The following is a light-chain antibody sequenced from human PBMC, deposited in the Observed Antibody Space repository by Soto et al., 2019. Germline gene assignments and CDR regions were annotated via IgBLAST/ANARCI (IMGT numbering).Light chain of an antibody. CDR2: DVS. CDR3: CSYAGSYTYV. V-gene: IGLV2-11*01. J-gene: IGLJ1*01. CDR1: SSDVGGYNY. Sequence: QSALTQPRSVSGSPGQSVTISCTGTSSDVGGYNYVSWYQQHPGKAPKLMIYDVSKRPSGVPDRFSGSKSGNTASLTISGLQAEDEADYYCCSYAGSYTYVXGTGTKVTV.